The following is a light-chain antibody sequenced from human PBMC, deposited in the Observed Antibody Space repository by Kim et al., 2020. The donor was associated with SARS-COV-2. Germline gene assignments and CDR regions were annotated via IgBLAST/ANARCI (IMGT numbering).Light chain of an antibody. CDR1: QDISNH. CDR3: QRYDSLPST. J-gene: IGKJ5*01. V-gene: IGKV1-33*01. Sequence: ASVGDRVTITCQASQDISNHLNWYQQKPGKAPKLLIYDSSNLESGVPSRFGGSGSGTDFTFTISSLQPEDVATYYCQRYDSLPSTFGQGTRLEIK. CDR2: DSS.